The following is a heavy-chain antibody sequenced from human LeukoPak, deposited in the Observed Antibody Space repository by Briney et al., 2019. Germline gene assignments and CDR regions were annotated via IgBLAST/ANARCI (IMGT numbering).Heavy chain of an antibody. CDR3: ARSGGYSSPLTR. D-gene: IGHD6-13*01. J-gene: IGHJ4*02. CDR1: GGSINSYY. V-gene: IGHV4-59*01. CDR2: TSHSGST. Sequence: SETLSLTYTVSGGSINSYYWSWIRQPPGKGLEWIGCTSHSGSTNYNPSLKSRVTISVDTSKNQFSLKLSSVTAADTAVYYCARSGGYSSPLTRWGQGTLVTVSS.